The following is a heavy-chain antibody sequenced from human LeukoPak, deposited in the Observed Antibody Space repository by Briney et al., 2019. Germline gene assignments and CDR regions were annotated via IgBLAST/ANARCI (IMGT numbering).Heavy chain of an antibody. CDR3: AKGRGGSYYFAFDI. J-gene: IGHJ3*02. Sequence: PGGSLRLFCAASGFTFSSYGMHWVRQAPGKGLEWVAVISYDGSNKYYADSVKGRFTISRANSKNTLYLKMNSLRAEDTAVYYCAKGRGGSYYFAFDIWGQGTMVTVSS. CDR2: ISYDGSNK. CDR1: GFTFSSYG. D-gene: IGHD1-26*01. V-gene: IGHV3-30*18.